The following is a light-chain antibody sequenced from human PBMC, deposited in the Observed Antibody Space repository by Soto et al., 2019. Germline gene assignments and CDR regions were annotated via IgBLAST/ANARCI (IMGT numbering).Light chain of an antibody. V-gene: IGLV6-57*04. J-gene: IGLJ3*02. CDR2: EDN. CDR1: SGSIASNY. CDR3: QSYDSSSRV. Sequence: NFMLTQPHSVSESPGKTVTISCTRSSGSIASNYVQWYQQRPGSAPTIVIYEDNQRPSGVPDRFSGSIDSSSNSASLTISGLKTEDEADYYCQSYDSSSRVFGGGTKVTVL.